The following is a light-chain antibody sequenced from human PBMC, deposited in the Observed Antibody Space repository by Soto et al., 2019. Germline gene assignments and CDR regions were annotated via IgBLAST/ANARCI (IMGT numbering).Light chain of an antibody. J-gene: IGLJ1*01. CDR2: DVS. Sequence: QSALTQPRSVSGSAGQSVTISCTGTSIDVGDYNYVSWYQQHPGKAPKLMIYDVSKRPSGVPDRFSGSKSGNTASLTVSGLEAEDEDDYYCCSYAGSYPFVFGTGTKVTVL. CDR3: CSYAGSYPFV. V-gene: IGLV2-11*01. CDR1: SIDVGDYNY.